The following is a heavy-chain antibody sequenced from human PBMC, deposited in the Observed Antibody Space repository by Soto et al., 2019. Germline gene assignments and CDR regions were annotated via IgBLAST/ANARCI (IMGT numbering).Heavy chain of an antibody. CDR3: AIILGYCSSTSCQGMDV. J-gene: IGHJ6*03. Sequence: GGSLRLSCAASGFTFSSYAMSWVRQAPGKGLEWVSAISGSGGSTYYADSVKGRFTISRDNSKNTLYLQMNSLRAEDTAVYYCAIILGYCSSTSCQGMDVWGKGTTVTVSS. CDR1: GFTFSSYA. D-gene: IGHD2-2*01. CDR2: ISGSGGST. V-gene: IGHV3-23*01.